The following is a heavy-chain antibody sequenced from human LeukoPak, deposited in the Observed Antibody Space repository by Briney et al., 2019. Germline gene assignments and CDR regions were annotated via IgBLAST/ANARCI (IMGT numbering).Heavy chain of an antibody. CDR1: GGSISSSSYY. J-gene: IGHJ4*02. V-gene: IGHV3-21*01. CDR3: ARVRGGHNWNEMLY. D-gene: IGHD1-20*01. Sequence: ETLSLTCTVSGGSISSSSYYWGWVRQAPGKGLEWVSSISSSSSYIYYSDSVKGRFTISRDNAKNSLYLQMNSLRAEDTAVYYCARVRGGHNWNEMLYWGQGTLVTVSS. CDR2: ISSSSSYI.